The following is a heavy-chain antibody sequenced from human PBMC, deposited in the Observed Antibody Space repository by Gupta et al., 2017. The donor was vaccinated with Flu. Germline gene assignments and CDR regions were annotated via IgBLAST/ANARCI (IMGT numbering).Heavy chain of an antibody. V-gene: IGHV3-23*01. Sequence: EVQLLESGGGLVQPGGSLRLSCAASGFTFSSYAMSWVRQAPGNGLEWVSAISGSGGSTYYADSVKGRFTISRDNSKNTLYLQMNSLRAEDTAVYYCAKPAGYCSGGSCYKGRYFDYWGQGTLVTVSS. CDR2: ISGSGGST. CDR3: AKPAGYCSGGSCYKGRYFDY. CDR1: GFTFSSYA. J-gene: IGHJ4*02. D-gene: IGHD2-15*01.